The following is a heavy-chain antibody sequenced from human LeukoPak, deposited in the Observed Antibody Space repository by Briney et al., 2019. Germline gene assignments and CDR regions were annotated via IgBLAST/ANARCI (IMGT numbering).Heavy chain of an antibody. J-gene: IGHJ6*02. Sequence: ASVKVSCKASGYTFTSYDINWVRQATGQGLEWKGWMNPNCGNTGYAQKFQGRVTITADKSTSTAYMELSSLRSEDTAVYYCASDYCSSTSCPQQLPHYGMDVWGQGTTVTVSS. D-gene: IGHD2-2*01. CDR1: GYTFTSYD. V-gene: IGHV1-8*01. CDR2: MNPNCGNT. CDR3: ASDYCSSTSCPQQLPHYGMDV.